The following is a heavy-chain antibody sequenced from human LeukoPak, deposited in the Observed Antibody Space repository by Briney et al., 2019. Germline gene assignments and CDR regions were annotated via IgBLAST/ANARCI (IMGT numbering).Heavy chain of an antibody. D-gene: IGHD6-19*01. V-gene: IGHV3-53*01. CDR3: ARHLAHSSGWRGGYWFDP. CDR1: GLTVSSNC. J-gene: IGHJ5*02. CDR2: IYSGGNT. Sequence: GGSLRLSCAASGLTVSSNCMSWVRQAPGKGLEWVSFIYSGGNTYYADSVKGRFTISRDNSKNTVHLQMNSLRAEDTAMYYCARHLAHSSGWRGGYWFDPWGQGTLVTVSS.